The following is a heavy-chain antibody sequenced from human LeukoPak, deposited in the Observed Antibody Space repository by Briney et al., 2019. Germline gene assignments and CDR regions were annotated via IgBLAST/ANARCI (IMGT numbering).Heavy chain of an antibody. J-gene: IGHJ6*03. CDR1: GFTFSSYS. D-gene: IGHD5-18*01. V-gene: IGHV3-21*01. CDR3: AKDATRVRTWIQKTATYMDV. CDR2: ISSSSSYI. Sequence: LGGSLRLSCAASGFTFSSYSMNWVRQAPGKGLEWVSSISSSSSYIYYADSVKGRFTISRDNSKNTLFLQMNSLRAEDTAVYYCAKDATRVRTWIQKTATYMDVWGKGITVTISS.